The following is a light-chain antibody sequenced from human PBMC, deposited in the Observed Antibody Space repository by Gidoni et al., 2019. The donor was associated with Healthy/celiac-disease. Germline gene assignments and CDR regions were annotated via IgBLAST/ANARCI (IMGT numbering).Light chain of an antibody. V-gene: IGKV3-11*01. CDR1: QSASSD. CDR3: QQRSNWPPLT. Sequence: ENVLTQSPATLSLSPGERATLTCRASQSASSDLAWSQQQPGQAPRLLIYDASNRATGIPARFSGSGSGTDFTLPISSLEPEDFAVYYCQQRSNWPPLTFGGGTKVEIK. J-gene: IGKJ4*01. CDR2: DAS.